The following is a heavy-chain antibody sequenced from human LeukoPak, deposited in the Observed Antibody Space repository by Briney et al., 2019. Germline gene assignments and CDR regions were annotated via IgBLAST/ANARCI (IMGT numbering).Heavy chain of an antibody. CDR3: AREGVPSGYSGFDI. Sequence: PSETLSLTCTVSGGSISSYYWSWIRQPAGKGLEWIGRIYTSGSSDYNPSVKSRVTMSVDTSKNQFSLKLNSVTAADTAVYYCAREGVPSGYSGFDIWGQGTMVTVSS. CDR2: IYTSGSS. V-gene: IGHV4-4*07. CDR1: GGSISSYY. D-gene: IGHD5-12*01. J-gene: IGHJ3*02.